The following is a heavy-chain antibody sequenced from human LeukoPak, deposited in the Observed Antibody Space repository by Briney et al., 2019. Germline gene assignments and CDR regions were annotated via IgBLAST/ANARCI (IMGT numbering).Heavy chain of an antibody. J-gene: IGHJ3*02. CDR2: IKKDGSEK. D-gene: IGHD2-15*01. CDR3: ARYEVVPNSDSIDI. Sequence: PGGSLRLSCAASGFTFSSYLMTWVRQAPGKGLEWVANIKKDGSEKYYVDSVKGRFTISRDNAKNSLYLQMNSLRADDTAVYYCARYEVVPNSDSIDIWGQGTMVTVSS. V-gene: IGHV3-7*01. CDR1: GFTFSSYL.